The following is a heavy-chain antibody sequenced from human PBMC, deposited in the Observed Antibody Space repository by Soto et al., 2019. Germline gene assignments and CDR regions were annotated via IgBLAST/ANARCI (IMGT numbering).Heavy chain of an antibody. V-gene: IGHV3-30-3*01. CDR1: GFTFNSYT. D-gene: IGHD3-3*01. CDR2: ISYDGSNK. J-gene: IGHJ6*02. CDR3: ARGSYYSFWSGSKPNPMDV. Sequence: SLRLSCAASGFTFNSYTMHWVRQAPGKGLDWLTIISYDGSNKYYADSVKGRFTVSRDTSKNTLYLQMNSLRPEDTAVYYCARGSYYSFWSGSKPNPMDVWGQGTTVTVSS.